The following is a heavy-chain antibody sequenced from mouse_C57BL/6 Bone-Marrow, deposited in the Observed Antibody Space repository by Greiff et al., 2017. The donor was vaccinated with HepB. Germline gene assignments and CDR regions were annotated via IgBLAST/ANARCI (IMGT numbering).Heavy chain of an antibody. CDR1: GYTFTSYT. CDR3: ARGHYYGSSYDWYFDV. V-gene: IGHV1-4*01. D-gene: IGHD1-1*01. J-gene: IGHJ1*03. Sequence: QVHVKQSGAELARPGASVKMSCKASGYTFTSYTMHWVKQRPGQGLEWIGYINPSSGYTKYNQKFKDKATLTADKSSSTAYMQLSSLTSEDSAVYYCARGHYYGSSYDWYFDVWGTGTTVTVSS. CDR2: INPSSGYT.